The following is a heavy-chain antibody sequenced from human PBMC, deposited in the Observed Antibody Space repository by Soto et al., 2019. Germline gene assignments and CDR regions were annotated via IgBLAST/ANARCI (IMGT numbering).Heavy chain of an antibody. CDR2: IKQDGSEK. D-gene: IGHD2-15*01. CDR3: ARDGVAPGLYFDY. J-gene: IGHJ4*02. V-gene: IGHV3-7*01. Sequence: EVQLVESGGGLVQPGGSLRLSCAASGFTFSDYWVNWVRQAPGKGLEWVASIKQDGSEKYYVDSVKGRFTISRDNAKNSLYLQVNSVRAEDTAAYYCARDGVAPGLYFDYWGQGTLVTVSS. CDR1: GFTFSDYW.